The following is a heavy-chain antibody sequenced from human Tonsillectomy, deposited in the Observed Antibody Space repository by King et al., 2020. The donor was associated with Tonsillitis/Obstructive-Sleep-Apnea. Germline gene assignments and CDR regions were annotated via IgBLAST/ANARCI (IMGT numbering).Heavy chain of an antibody. Sequence: VQLVESGGGLVQPGRSLRLSCTASGFTFGDYAMSWVRQAPGKGLEWVGFIRSKAYGGTTEYAASVKGRFTISRDDSKSIVYLQMNSLKTEDTVVYYCTSDHPPIRLNYYDSSGFPPVCSFDIGGQGTMVTVSS. CDR1: GFTFGDYA. J-gene: IGHJ3*02. CDR3: TSDHPPIRLNYYDSSGFPPVCSFDI. D-gene: IGHD3-22*01. CDR2: IRSKAYGGTT. V-gene: IGHV3-49*04.